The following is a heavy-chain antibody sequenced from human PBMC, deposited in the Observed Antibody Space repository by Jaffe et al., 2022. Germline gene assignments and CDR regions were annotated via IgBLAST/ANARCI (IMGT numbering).Heavy chain of an antibody. CDR1: GYTFTSYY. CDR2: INPSGGST. CDR3: ARDLRGGNSLDDAFDI. J-gene: IGHJ3*02. Sequence: QVQLVQSGAEVKKPGASVKVSCKASGYTFTSYYMHWVRQAPGQGLEWMGIINPSGGSTSYAQKFQGRVTMTRDTSTSTVYMELSSLRSEDTAVYYCARDLRGGNSLDDAFDIWGQGTMVTVSS. D-gene: IGHD2-21*02. V-gene: IGHV1-46*01.